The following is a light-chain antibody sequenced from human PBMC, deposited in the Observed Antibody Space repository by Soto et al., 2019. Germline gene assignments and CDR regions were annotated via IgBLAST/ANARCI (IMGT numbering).Light chain of an antibody. J-gene: IGKJ4*01. V-gene: IGKV1-12*01. CDR2: SAS. CDR3: QQTRSFPLT. CDR1: QAITSW. Sequence: DIHVTQSPSSVSASVGDRVTITCRSSQAITSWLAWYQQKPGRAPKLLIYSASSLQSVPPSRFNGSGSGTDFTLTITSLQPDDAAVYYCQQTRSFPLTFGGGTKVEI.